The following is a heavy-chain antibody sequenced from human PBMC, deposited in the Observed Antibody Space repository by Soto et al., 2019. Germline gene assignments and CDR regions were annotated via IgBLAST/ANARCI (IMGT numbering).Heavy chain of an antibody. D-gene: IGHD2-15*01. CDR1: GYTFTSYG. CDR2: ISAYNGNT. J-gene: IGHJ5*02. Sequence: GASVKVSCKASGYTFTSYGVSWVRQAPGQGLEWMGWISAYNGNTNYAQKLQGRVTMTTDTSTSTAYMELRSLRSDDTAVYYCAAYSGYCSGGSCLGSWFDPWGQGTLVTVSS. V-gene: IGHV1-18*01. CDR3: AAYSGYCSGGSCLGSWFDP.